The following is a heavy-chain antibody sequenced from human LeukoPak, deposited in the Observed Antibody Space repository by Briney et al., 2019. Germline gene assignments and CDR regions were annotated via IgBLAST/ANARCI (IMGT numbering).Heavy chain of an antibody. Sequence: SETLSLTCTVSGGSISSYYWSWIRQPAGKGLEWIGRIYTSGSTNYNPSLKSRVTMSVDTSKNQFSLKLSSVTAADTAVNYCARGRGYGLYYYYYGMDVWGQGTTVTVSS. V-gene: IGHV4-4*07. D-gene: IGHD5-18*01. J-gene: IGHJ6*02. CDR1: GGSISSYY. CDR3: ARGRGYGLYYYYYGMDV. CDR2: IYTSGST.